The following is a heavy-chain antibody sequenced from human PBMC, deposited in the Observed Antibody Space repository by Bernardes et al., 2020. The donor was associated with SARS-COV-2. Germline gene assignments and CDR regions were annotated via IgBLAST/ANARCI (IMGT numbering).Heavy chain of an antibody. V-gene: IGHV2-5*02. CDR3: ARWFGMITRAWFDP. J-gene: IGHJ5*02. CDR2: IYWDDDE. Sequence: SGPTLVKPTQTLTLTCTFSGFSLTTTGVGVGWIRQPPGKALEWLALIYWDDDERYSPSLKSRLSITKDTSKNQVVLTMTNMDPVDTATYYCARWFGMITRAWFDPWGQGTLVTVSS. CDR1: GFSLTTTGVG. D-gene: IGHD3-16*01.